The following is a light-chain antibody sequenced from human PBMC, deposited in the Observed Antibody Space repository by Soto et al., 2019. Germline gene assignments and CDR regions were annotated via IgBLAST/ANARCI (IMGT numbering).Light chain of an antibody. CDR3: QQSHSMPWT. CDR2: GSS. CDR1: QRITSY. V-gene: IGKV1-39*01. J-gene: IGKJ1*01. Sequence: DIQLTQSPSSLSASVGDRVTMTCRTSQRITSYLNWYQQKPGKAPRLLIYGSSSLQGGVPSRFSGSGSGTDFTLTISSLQPEDLATYYCQQSHSMPWTFGQETKVEIK.